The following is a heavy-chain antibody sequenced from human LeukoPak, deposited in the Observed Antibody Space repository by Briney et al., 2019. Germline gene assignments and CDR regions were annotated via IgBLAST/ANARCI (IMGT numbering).Heavy chain of an antibody. Sequence: ASLKVSCEPSRYTFTGFYIHWVPQTPEQGLWWMGWINPNSGGTNYAQKFQGRVTMTRDSSISTAYMELSRLSSDDTAVYYCATARDILTTISVGGFDYWGQGTLVTVSS. CDR3: ATARDILTTISVGGFDY. D-gene: IGHD5-12*01. J-gene: IGHJ4*02. CDR2: INPNSGGT. V-gene: IGHV1-2*02. CDR1: RYTFTGFY.